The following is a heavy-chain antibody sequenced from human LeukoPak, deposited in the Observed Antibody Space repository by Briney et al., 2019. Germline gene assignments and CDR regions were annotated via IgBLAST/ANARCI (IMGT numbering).Heavy chain of an antibody. D-gene: IGHD6-19*01. CDR3: AKGSRPYSSGWYSIPLFDY. J-gene: IGHJ4*02. CDR1: GFTFSSYA. Sequence: GGSLRLSCAASGFTFSSYAMSRVRQAPGKGLEWVSAISGSGGSTYYADSVKGRFTISRDNSKNTLYLQMNSLRAEDTAVYYCAKGSRPYSSGWYSIPLFDYWGQGTLVTVSS. CDR2: ISGSGGST. V-gene: IGHV3-23*01.